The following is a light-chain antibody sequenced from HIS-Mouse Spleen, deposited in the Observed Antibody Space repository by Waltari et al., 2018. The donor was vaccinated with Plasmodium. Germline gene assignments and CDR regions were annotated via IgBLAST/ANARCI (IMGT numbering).Light chain of an antibody. CDR1: QDISNY. Sequence: DSQMTQSPSSLSASVGDRVTITCQASQDISNYLNWYQQKPGKAPKLLIYDASNLETGVPSRFSGSGSGTDFTFTISSLQPEDIATYYCRQYDNLPYTFGQGTKLEIK. V-gene: IGKV1-33*01. CDR2: DAS. J-gene: IGKJ2*01. CDR3: RQYDNLPYT.